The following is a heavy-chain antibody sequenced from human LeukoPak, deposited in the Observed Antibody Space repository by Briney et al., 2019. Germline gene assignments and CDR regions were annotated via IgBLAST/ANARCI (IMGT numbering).Heavy chain of an antibody. D-gene: IGHD2-8*01. CDR3: AKNPKMDYYYYCMDF. V-gene: IGHV3-30*02. CDR1: GFTFNNFC. CDR2: IRDDGKNK. J-gene: IGHJ6*03. Sequence: GGSLRLSCAASGFTFNNFCMHWVRQAPGKGLEWMAFIRDDGKNKYYVNSVKGRFTISRDTSKNTLYLQMNSLRIEDTAVYYCAKNPKMDYYYYCMDFWGKGTTVTVSS.